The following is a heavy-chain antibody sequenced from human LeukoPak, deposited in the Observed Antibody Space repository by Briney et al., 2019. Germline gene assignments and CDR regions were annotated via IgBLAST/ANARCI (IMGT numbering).Heavy chain of an antibody. Sequence: ASVKVSCKASGGTFSSYAISWVRQAPGQGLEWMGRIIPIFGTANYAQKFQGRVTITTDECTSTAYMELSSLRSEDTAVYYCATGSGYSPQVDYWGQGTLVTVSS. J-gene: IGHJ4*02. V-gene: IGHV1-69*05. CDR3: ATGSGYSPQVDY. D-gene: IGHD3-22*01. CDR2: IIPIFGTA. CDR1: GGTFSSYA.